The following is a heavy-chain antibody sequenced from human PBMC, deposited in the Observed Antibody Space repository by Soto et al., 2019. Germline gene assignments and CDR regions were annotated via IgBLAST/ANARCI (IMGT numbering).Heavy chain of an antibody. CDR3: ARRHYYDSSGYDY. CDR2: IYYSGST. CDR1: GGSVSSGSYY. V-gene: IGHV4-39*01. J-gene: IGHJ4*02. Sequence: SETLSLTCTVSGGSVSSGSYYWSWIRQPPGKGLEWIGSIYYSGSTYYNPSLKSRVTISVDTSKNQFSLKLSSVTAADTAVYYCARRHYYDSSGYDYWGQGTLVTVS. D-gene: IGHD3-22*01.